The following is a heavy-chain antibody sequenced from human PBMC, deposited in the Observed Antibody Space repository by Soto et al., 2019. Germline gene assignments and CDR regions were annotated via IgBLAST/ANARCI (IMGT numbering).Heavy chain of an antibody. D-gene: IGHD3-10*01. V-gene: IGHV4-31*03. Sequence: QVQLQESGPGLVKPSQTLSLTCTVSGGSISSGGGYYWSWIRQHPGKGLEWIGYVYYSGSTFYNPSLKSRVTISVDTSKNQFSLKLSSVTAADMAAYYCAREVPSPYYFDYWGQGTLVTVSS. J-gene: IGHJ4*02. CDR1: GGSISSGGGYY. CDR2: VYYSGST. CDR3: AREVPSPYYFDY.